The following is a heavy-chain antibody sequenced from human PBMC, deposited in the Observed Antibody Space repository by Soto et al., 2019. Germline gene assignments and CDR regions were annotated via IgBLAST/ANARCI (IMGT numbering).Heavy chain of an antibody. D-gene: IGHD2-2*01. Sequence: SETLSLTCTVYGASISSSSYYWGWIRQPPGKGLEWIGSIYYSGSTYYNPSLKSRVTISVDTSKNQFSLKLSSVTAADTAVYYCASTPFDIVLVPAALDGFDPWGQGTLVTVSS. CDR3: ASTPFDIVLVPAALDGFDP. J-gene: IGHJ5*02. V-gene: IGHV4-39*01. CDR1: GASISSSSYY. CDR2: IYYSGST.